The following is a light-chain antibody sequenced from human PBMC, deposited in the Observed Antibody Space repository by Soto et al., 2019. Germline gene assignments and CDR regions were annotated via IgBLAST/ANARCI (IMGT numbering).Light chain of an antibody. Sequence: EIVLTQSPGTLSLSPGERATLSCRASQSVSSTYLAWYQQKPGQAPRLLISGASSRATGIPDRFSGSGSGTDFTLTISRLEPEDFALYYCQHYVERSPITFGQGTRLAIK. CDR3: QHYVERSPIT. J-gene: IGKJ5*01. CDR1: QSVSSTY. V-gene: IGKV3-20*01. CDR2: GAS.